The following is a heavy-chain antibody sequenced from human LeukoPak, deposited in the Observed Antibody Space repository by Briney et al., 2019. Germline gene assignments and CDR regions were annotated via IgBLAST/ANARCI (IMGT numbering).Heavy chain of an antibody. J-gene: IGHJ6*02. CDR3: ASALISSSWDYYYYGMDV. D-gene: IGHD6-13*01. CDR1: GFTVSSNY. Sequence: GGSLRLSCAASGFTVSSNYMSWVRQAPGKGLEWVSVIYSGGSTYYADSVKGRFTISRDNSKNTLYLQMNSLRAEDTAVYYCASALISSSWDYYYYGMDVWGQGTTVTVSS. CDR2: IYSGGST. V-gene: IGHV3-53*01.